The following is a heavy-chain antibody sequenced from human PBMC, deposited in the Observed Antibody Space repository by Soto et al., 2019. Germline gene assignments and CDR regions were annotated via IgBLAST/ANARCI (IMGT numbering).Heavy chain of an antibody. CDR1: SGSISSSY. D-gene: IGHD5-18*01. J-gene: IGHJ6*02. Sequence: PSETLSLTCTVSSGSISSSYWSWIRQPPGKGLEWIGYIYYNGSTNCNPSLKSRVTISVDRSKNQFSLRLSSVTAADTAVYYCARGDTAMGGYYYFYYGMDVWGQGITVTVSS. CDR2: IYYNGST. V-gene: IGHV4-59*01. CDR3: ARGDTAMGGYYYFYYGMDV.